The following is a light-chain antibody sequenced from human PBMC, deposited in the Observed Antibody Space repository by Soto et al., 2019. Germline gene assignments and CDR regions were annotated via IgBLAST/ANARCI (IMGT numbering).Light chain of an antibody. CDR3: QQYNNWPQT. CDR1: QSVSSN. V-gene: IGKV3-15*01. J-gene: IGKJ1*01. CDR2: GAS. Sequence: IVLTLSPATLSVYPGERATLSCRASQSVSSNLAWYQQKPGQAPRLLIYGASTRPTGIPARFSGSGSGTDFTLTISSLQSEDFAVYYCQQYNNWPQTFGQGTKVDIK.